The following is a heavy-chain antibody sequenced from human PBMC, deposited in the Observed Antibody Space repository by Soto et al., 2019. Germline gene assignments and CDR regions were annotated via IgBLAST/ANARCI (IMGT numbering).Heavy chain of an antibody. D-gene: IGHD3-10*01. CDR2: IWYDGSNK. CDR3: ARPVRDLDYCFYGMDV. Sequence: GGSLRLSCAASGFTFSSYGMHWVRQAPGKGLEWVAVIWYDGSNKYYADSVKGRFTISRDNSKNTLYLQMNSLRAEDTAVYYCARPVRDLDYCFYGMDVWGQGTTVTVSS. V-gene: IGHV3-33*01. CDR1: GFTFSSYG. J-gene: IGHJ6*02.